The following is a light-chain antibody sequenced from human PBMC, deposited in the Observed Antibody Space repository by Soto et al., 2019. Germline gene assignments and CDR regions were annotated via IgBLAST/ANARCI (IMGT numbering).Light chain of an antibody. V-gene: IGKV1-39*01. J-gene: IGKJ4*01. CDR2: GAS. Sequence: DIQMTQSPSSLSASVGDRVSITCRASQSISTYLNWYQQKPGKAPNLLIYGASSLQSGVPSRSSGSGSGTDFTLTVSSLQPEDFATYSCQQSYSTPLTFGGGTKVDIK. CDR1: QSISTY. CDR3: QQSYSTPLT.